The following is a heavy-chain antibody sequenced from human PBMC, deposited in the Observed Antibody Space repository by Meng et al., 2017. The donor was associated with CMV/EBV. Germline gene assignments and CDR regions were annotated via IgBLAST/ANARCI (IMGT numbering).Heavy chain of an antibody. V-gene: IGHV3-53*01. CDR3: ARDGGQYDY. CDR2: IYSGGGT. D-gene: IGHD4-23*01. J-gene: IGHJ4*02. CDR1: GFNVGGFY. Sequence: GESLKISCAASGFNVGGFYIIWVRQAPGKGLEWVSIIYSGGGTYYTDSVRGRFTISRDNSRNVVYLQMNSLRVEDTALYYCARDGGQYDYWGQGTLVTVSS.